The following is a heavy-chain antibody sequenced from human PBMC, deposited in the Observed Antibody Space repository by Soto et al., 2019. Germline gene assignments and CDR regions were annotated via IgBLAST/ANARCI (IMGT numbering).Heavy chain of an antibody. Sequence: PGGSLRLSCAASGFTFSTYTMSWVRQAPGKGLEWVSAISGSGGSPSYADSVQGRFTISRDNSKNTLYLQMNSLRAEDTAVYYCAKDRMITFGGVINYYGMDVWGQGTTVTVSS. CDR1: GFTFSTYT. V-gene: IGHV3-23*01. D-gene: IGHD3-16*02. CDR3: AKDRMITFGGVINYYGMDV. CDR2: ISGSGGSP. J-gene: IGHJ6*02.